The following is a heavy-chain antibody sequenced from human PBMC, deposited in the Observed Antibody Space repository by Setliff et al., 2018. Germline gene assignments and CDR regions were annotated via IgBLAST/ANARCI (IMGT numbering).Heavy chain of an antibody. CDR1: GFIFTKEW. V-gene: IGHV3-7*03. J-gene: IGHJ4*02. CDR2: INPDGSEK. CDR3: ARGPF. Sequence: GESLRLSCASSGFIFTKEWMSWVRQAPGTGLELVANINPDGSEKNYVDSVKGRFSISRDIAKNSLILQMNSLRVDDTAVYYCARGPFWGQGTLVTVSS.